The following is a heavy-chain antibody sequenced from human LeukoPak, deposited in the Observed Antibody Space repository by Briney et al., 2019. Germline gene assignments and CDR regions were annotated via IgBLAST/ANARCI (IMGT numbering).Heavy chain of an antibody. CDR1: GGSFTSSTYY. J-gene: IGHJ4*02. CDR3: ARQYYDSSGYYPWYFDY. V-gene: IGHV4-39*01. D-gene: IGHD3-22*01. Sequence: SETLSLTCTVSGGSFTSSTYYWGWIRQPPGKGLEWIGSMYYSGSTYYNQSLKSRPIISVDTSTNQFSLKLTSVTAADTAMYYCARQYYDSSGYYPWYFDYWGQGTLVTVSS. CDR2: MYYSGST.